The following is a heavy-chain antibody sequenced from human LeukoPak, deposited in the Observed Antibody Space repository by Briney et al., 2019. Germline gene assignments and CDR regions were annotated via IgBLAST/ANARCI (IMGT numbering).Heavy chain of an antibody. D-gene: IGHD6-13*01. CDR2: ISSSSSTI. Sequence: GGSLRLSCAASGFTFSSYSMNWVRQAPGKGLEWVSYISSSSSTIYYADSVKGRFTISRDNAKNSLYLQMNSLRAEDTAVYYCARDPYGSSWYSEYYYYYMDVWGKGTTVTVSS. V-gene: IGHV3-48*01. J-gene: IGHJ6*03. CDR1: GFTFSSYS. CDR3: ARDPYGSSWYSEYYYYYMDV.